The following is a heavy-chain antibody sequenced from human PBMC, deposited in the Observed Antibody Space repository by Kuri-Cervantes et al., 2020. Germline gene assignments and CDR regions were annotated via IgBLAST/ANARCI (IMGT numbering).Heavy chain of an antibody. D-gene: IGHD3-16*01. J-gene: IGHJ4*02. CDR2: TNQDESDK. CDR3: VRDPASRFAGWAD. V-gene: IGHV3-7*01. Sequence: GESLKISCEASGFSFSNHWMSWVRQAPGKGLEWVANTNQDESDKYHVDSVKGRFTISRDNAKSSLYLQMNSLRVEDTAVYYCVRDPASRFAGWADWGQGTLVTVSS. CDR1: GFSFSNHW.